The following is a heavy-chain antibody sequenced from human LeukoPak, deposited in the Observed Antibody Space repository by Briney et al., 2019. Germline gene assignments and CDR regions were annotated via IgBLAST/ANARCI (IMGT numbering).Heavy chain of an antibody. CDR1: GYTFTSYY. Sequence: ASVKVSCKASGYTFTSYYMHWVRQAPGQGLEWMGIINPSGGSTSYAQKFQGRVTITRNTSISTAYMELSSLRSEDTAVYYCARVSRTAAAADYWGQGTLVTVSS. D-gene: IGHD6-13*01. J-gene: IGHJ4*02. V-gene: IGHV1-46*01. CDR2: INPSGGST. CDR3: ARVSRTAAAADY.